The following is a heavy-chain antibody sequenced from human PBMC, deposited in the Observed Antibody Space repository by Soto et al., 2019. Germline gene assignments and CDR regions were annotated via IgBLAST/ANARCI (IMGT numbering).Heavy chain of an antibody. CDR3: TTDFWSGYYAI. J-gene: IGHJ4*02. V-gene: IGHV3-15*01. Sequence: EVQLVESGGGLVKPGGSLRLSCAASGFTFSNAWMSWVRQAPGKGLQWVGRIKSKTDGGTTDYAAPVKGRFTISRDDSKNTLYLQMNSLKTEDTAVYYCTTDFWSGYYAIWGQGTLVTVSS. D-gene: IGHD3-3*01. CDR2: IKSKTDGGTT. CDR1: GFTFSNAW.